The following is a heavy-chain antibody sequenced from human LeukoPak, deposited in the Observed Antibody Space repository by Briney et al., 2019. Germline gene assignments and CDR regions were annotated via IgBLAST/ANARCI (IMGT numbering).Heavy chain of an antibody. CDR3: ARGGWFGELLFDY. J-gene: IGHJ4*02. V-gene: IGHV3-74*01. Sequence: GGSLRLSCAASGFTFSNYWFHWVRQAPGKGLVWVARINTDGSTTNYADSVKGRFTISRDNAKNTLYLQMNSLRAEDTALYYCARGGWFGELLFDYWGQGTLVTVSS. CDR2: INTDGSTT. D-gene: IGHD3-10*01. CDR1: GFTFSNYW.